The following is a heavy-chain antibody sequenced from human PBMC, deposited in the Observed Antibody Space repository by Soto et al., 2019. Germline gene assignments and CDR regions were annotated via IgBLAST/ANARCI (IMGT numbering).Heavy chain of an antibody. Sequence: QVQLVQSGAEVKKPGASVKVSCKASGYTFTSYYMHWVRQAPGQGLEWMGIINPSGGSTSYAQKFQGRVTLTRDTSTSRVYMALSSLRSEDTSVYYCAREEESEQWLVWPLYYYYGMDVWGQGTTVTVSS. CDR2: INPSGGST. D-gene: IGHD6-19*01. J-gene: IGHJ6*02. CDR3: AREEESEQWLVWPLYYYYGMDV. CDR1: GYTFTSYY. V-gene: IGHV1-46*01.